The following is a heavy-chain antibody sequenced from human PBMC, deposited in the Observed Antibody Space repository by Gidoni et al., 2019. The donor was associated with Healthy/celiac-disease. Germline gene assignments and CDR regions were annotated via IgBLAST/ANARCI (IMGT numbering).Heavy chain of an antibody. CDR2: INHSGST. CDR3: ARIYTVVTPSDAFDI. D-gene: IGHD2-15*01. Sequence: QVQLQQWGAGLLKPSETLSLTCAVYGGSFSGYYWSWIRQPPGKGLEWIGEINHSGSTNYNPSLKSRVTISVDTSKNQFSLKLSSVTAADTAVYYCARIYTVVTPSDAFDIWGQGTMVTVSS. V-gene: IGHV4-34*01. J-gene: IGHJ3*02. CDR1: GGSFSGYY.